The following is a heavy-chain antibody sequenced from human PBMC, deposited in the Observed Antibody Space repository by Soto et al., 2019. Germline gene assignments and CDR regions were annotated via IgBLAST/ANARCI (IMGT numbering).Heavy chain of an antibody. D-gene: IGHD3-22*01. J-gene: IGHJ4*02. Sequence: SETLSLTCAVSGGSISSGGYSWSWIRQPPGKGLEWIGYIYHSGSTYYNPSLKSRVTISVDRSKNQFSLKLSSVTAADTAVYYCASSPPDYYDSSGYLDYWGQGTLVTVSS. V-gene: IGHV4-30-2*01. CDR3: ASSPPDYYDSSGYLDY. CDR2: IYHSGST. CDR1: GGSISSGGYS.